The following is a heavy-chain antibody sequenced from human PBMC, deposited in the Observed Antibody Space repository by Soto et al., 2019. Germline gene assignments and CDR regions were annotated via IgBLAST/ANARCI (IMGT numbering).Heavy chain of an antibody. J-gene: IGHJ5*02. Sequence: GESLKTSCKAPGYTFTNSWLGWVRQTPGKGLEWMGIIFPGDSDTRYNPSFQGQVTISVDNSISTAYLRWNSLKASDTATYFCARHPSYGFDSCYYYYRFDLWGPGTLVTVSS. CDR2: IFPGDSDT. D-gene: IGHD3-22*01. V-gene: IGHV5-51*01. CDR1: GYTFTNSW. CDR3: ARHPSYGFDSCYYYYRFDL.